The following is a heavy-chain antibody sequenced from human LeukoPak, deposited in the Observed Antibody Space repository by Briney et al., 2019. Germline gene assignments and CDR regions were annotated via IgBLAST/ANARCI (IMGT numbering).Heavy chain of an antibody. J-gene: IGHJ5*02. CDR1: GGSFSGYY. CDR3: ARGPRTSTVYCSSTSCYRNWFDP. CDR2: INHSGST. Sequence: NPSETLSLTCAVYGGSFSGYYWSWIRQPPGKGLEWIGEINHSGSTNYNPSLKSRVTISVDTSKNQFSLKLSSVTAADTAVYYCARGPRTSTVYCSSTSCYRNWFDPWGQGTLVTVSS. V-gene: IGHV4-34*01. D-gene: IGHD2-2*01.